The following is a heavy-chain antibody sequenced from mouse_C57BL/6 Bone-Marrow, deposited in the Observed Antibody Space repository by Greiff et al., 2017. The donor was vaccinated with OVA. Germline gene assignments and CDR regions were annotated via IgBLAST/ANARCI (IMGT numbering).Heavy chain of an antibody. CDR3: ARDDYDVGFAY. Sequence: DVKLVESGGALVKPGGSLKLSCAASGFTFSSYGMSWVRQTPDKRLEWVATISSGGSYTYYPDSVKGRFTISRDNAKNTLYLQMSSLKSEDTAMYYCARDDYDVGFAYWGQGTLVTVSA. V-gene: IGHV5-6*02. D-gene: IGHD2-4*01. CDR2: ISSGGSYT. J-gene: IGHJ3*01. CDR1: GFTFSSYG.